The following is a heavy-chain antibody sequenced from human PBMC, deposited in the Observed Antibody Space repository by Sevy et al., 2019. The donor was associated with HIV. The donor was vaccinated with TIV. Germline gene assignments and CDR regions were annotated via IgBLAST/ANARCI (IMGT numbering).Heavy chain of an antibody. CDR2: ISYDGSNK. J-gene: IGHJ4*02. Sequence: GGSLRLSCAASGFTFSSYGMHWVRQAPGKGLEWVAVISYDGSNKYYADSLKGRFTISRDNSKNTLYLQMNSLRAEGTAVYYCAKDLCLSTIFGVVRSGGLDYWGQGTLVTVSS. D-gene: IGHD3-3*01. CDR1: GFTFSSYG. CDR3: AKDLCLSTIFGVVRSGGLDY. V-gene: IGHV3-30*18.